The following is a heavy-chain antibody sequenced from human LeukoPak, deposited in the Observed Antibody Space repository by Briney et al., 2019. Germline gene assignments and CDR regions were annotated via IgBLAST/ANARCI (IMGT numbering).Heavy chain of an antibody. CDR3: AREWSPVVVAATHFDY. V-gene: IGHV4-38-2*02. Sequence: PSETLSLTCTVSGYSIRSGYYWGWIRQPPGKGLEWIGSIYHSGSIYHKPSLKSRVTISVDTSKNQFSLKLSSVTAADTAVYYRAREWSPVVVAATHFDYWGQGTLVTVSS. CDR1: GYSIRSGYY. J-gene: IGHJ4*02. CDR2: IYHSGSI. D-gene: IGHD2-15*01.